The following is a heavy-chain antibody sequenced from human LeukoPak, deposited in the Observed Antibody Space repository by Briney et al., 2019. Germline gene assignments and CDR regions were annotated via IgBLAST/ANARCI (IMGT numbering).Heavy chain of an antibody. J-gene: IGHJ4*02. CDR2: IIPILGIA. Sequence: ASVKVSCKASGGTFSSYTISWVRQAPGQGLEWMGRIIPILGIANYAQKFQGRVTITAGKSTSTAYMELSSLRSEDTAVYYCARADIAVAAPSDYWGQGTLVTVSS. CDR3: ARADIAVAAPSDY. CDR1: GGTFSSYT. D-gene: IGHD6-19*01. V-gene: IGHV1-69*02.